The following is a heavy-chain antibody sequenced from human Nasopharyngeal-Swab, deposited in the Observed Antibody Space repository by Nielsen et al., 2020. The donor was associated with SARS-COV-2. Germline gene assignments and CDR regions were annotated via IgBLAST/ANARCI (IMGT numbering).Heavy chain of an antibody. CDR3: AREIAGRDEGDWFDP. Sequence: ASVKVSCKASGYTFTSYYMHWVRQAPGQGLEWMGIINPSGGSTSYAQKFQGRVTMTRDTSTSTVYMELSSLRSEDTAVYYCAREIAGRDEGDWFDPWGQGTLVTASS. J-gene: IGHJ5*02. CDR1: GYTFTSYY. D-gene: IGHD5-24*01. CDR2: INPSGGST. V-gene: IGHV1-46*01.